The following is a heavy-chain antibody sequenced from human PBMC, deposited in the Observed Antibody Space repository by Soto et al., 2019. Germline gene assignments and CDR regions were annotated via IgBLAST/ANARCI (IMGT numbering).Heavy chain of an antibody. J-gene: IGHJ4*02. V-gene: IGHV4-4*02. CDR3: AGGIAARPLGY. Sequence: SETLSLTCAVSGDSISSTFWWTWVRQPPGKGLEWIGEVYHSGSTRYNPSLKSRVTISVDKPNNQFSLKLSSVTAADTAVYYCAGGIAARPLGYWGQGTLVTVSS. CDR1: GDSISSTFW. CDR2: VYHSGST. D-gene: IGHD6-6*01.